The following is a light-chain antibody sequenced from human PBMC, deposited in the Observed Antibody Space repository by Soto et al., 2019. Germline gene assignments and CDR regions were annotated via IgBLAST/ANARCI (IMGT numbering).Light chain of an antibody. J-gene: IGKJ4*01. V-gene: IGKV3-11*01. CDR1: QSVSSY. CDR2: DAS. CDR3: QQRSNWLT. Sequence: VLILAPAIQSLSTGERATLSCRASQSVSSYLAWYQQKPGQAPRLLIYDASNRATGIPARFSGSGSGTDFTLTISSLEPEDFAVYYCQQRSNWLTFGGGTKVDIK.